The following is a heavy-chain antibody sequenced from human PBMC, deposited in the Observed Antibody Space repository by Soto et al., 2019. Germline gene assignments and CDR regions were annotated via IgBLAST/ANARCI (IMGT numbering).Heavy chain of an antibody. J-gene: IGHJ5*02. V-gene: IGHV3-23*01. Sequence: GGSLRLSCAASGFTFSSYAMSWVRQAPGKGLEWVSAISGSGGSTYYADSVKGRFTISRDNSKNTLYLQMNSLRAEDTAVYYCAKVQRGVRGVIIYIWFDPWGQGTLVTVSS. CDR2: ISGSGGST. CDR1: GFTFSSYA. D-gene: IGHD3-10*01. CDR3: AKVQRGVRGVIIYIWFDP.